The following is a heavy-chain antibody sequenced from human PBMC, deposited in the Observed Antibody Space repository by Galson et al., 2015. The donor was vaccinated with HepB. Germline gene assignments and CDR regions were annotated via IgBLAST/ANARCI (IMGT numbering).Heavy chain of an antibody. CDR1: GFSLSTDEVG. D-gene: IGHD4-17*01. CDR2: IYWDDDK. J-gene: IGHJ4*02. CDR3: AHYAYGDDYFDY. V-gene: IGHV2-5*02. Sequence: PALVKPTQTLTLTCTFSGFSLSTDEVGVGWIRQPPGKALEWLALIYWDDDKRYSPSLKTRLTITKDTSKNQVVLTMTNMDPVDTATYYCAHYAYGDDYFDYWGQGTLVTVSS.